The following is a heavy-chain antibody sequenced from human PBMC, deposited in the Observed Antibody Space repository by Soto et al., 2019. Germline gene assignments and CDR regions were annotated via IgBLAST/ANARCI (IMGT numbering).Heavy chain of an antibody. CDR3: ARDPREGSSDHGDYYYGMDV. CDR1: GGTFSSYA. J-gene: IGHJ6*02. Sequence: SVKVSCKASGGTFSSYAISWVRQAPGQGLEWMGGIIPIFGTANYAQKFQGRVTITADESTSTAYMELSSLRSEDTAVYYCARDPREGSSDHGDYYYGMDVWGQGTTVTAP. D-gene: IGHD2-2*01. V-gene: IGHV1-69*13. CDR2: IIPIFGTA.